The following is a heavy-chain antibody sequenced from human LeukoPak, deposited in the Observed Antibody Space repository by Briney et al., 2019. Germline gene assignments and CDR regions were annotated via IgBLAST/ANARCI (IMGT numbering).Heavy chain of an antibody. V-gene: IGHV3-20*04. CDR2: INWNGGST. CDR3: ARHVFYSAGVYYYYMDV. Sequence: PGGSLRLSCAASGFTFDDYGMSWVRQAPGKGLEWVSGINWNGGSTGYADSVKGRFTISRDNAKNSLYLQMNSLRAEDTALYYCARHVFYSAGVYYYYMDVWGKGTTVTVSS. CDR1: GFTFDDYG. J-gene: IGHJ6*03. D-gene: IGHD2-8*01.